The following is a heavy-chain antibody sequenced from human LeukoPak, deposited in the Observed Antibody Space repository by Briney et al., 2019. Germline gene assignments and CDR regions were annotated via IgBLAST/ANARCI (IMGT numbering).Heavy chain of an antibody. D-gene: IGHD6-13*01. J-gene: IGHJ6*03. CDR1: GYTFTGYY. CDR3: ARPSGPAYSSSWSYYMDV. CDR2: INPNSGGT. Sequence: EASVKVSCKASGYTFTGYYMHWVRQAPGQGLEWMGWINPNSGGTNYAQKLQGRVTMTRDTSISTAYMELSRLRSDDTAVYYCARPSGPAYSSSWSYYMDVWGKGTTVTVSS. V-gene: IGHV1-2*02.